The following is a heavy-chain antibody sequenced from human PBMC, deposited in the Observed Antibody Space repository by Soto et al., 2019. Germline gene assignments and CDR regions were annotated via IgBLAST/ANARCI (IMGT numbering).Heavy chain of an antibody. Sequence: PGGSLRLSCAASGFTFSYYAMSWVRQAPGKGLEWVSDISGSGDSTYYADSVKGRFTISRDNSKNTLYLQMNSLRAEDTAVYYCAKDITMVRGPPDFWGQGILVTVSS. D-gene: IGHD3-10*01. J-gene: IGHJ4*02. CDR2: ISGSGDST. CDR3: AKDITMVRGPPDF. CDR1: GFTFSYYA. V-gene: IGHV3-23*01.